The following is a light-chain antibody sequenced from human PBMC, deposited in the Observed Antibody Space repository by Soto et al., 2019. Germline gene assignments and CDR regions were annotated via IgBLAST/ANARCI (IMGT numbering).Light chain of an antibody. Sequence: DIQMSQSPSSVSASVGDRVTITCRASQDISRWLAWYQQKPGKAPKLLIYAAFDLQSGVPSRFSGRGSGTDFTLTISSLQPEDFAVYYCLQANSFPYTFGQGTKLEIK. V-gene: IGKV1-12*01. J-gene: IGKJ2*01. CDR3: LQANSFPYT. CDR2: AAF. CDR1: QDISRW.